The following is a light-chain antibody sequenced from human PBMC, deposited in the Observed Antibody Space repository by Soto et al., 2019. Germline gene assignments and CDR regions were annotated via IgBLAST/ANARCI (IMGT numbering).Light chain of an antibody. J-gene: IGLJ1*01. V-gene: IGLV2-11*01. Sequence: QSVLTQSRSVSGSRGQSVTISCTGTSSDVGGYNFVSWYQQYPGKAPKLIIYDVTKRPSGVPDRFSGSKSGNTASLTISGLQTDDEADYYCFSYAGSYTHVFGTGTKLTVL. CDR2: DVT. CDR3: FSYAGSYTHV. CDR1: SSDVGGYNF.